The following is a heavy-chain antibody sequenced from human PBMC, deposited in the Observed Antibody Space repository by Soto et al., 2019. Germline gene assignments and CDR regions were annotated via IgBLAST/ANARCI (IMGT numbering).Heavy chain of an antibody. CDR1: GFTFSSYA. D-gene: IGHD2-2*01. J-gene: IGHJ5*02. Sequence: GGSLRLSCAASGFTFSSYAMSWVRQAPGKGLEWVSAISGSGGSTFYADSVKGRFSLSRDNSKNTVYLQMNSLRAEDTAVYYCAKGGVVGRLSWFDPWGQGTLVTVSS. CDR2: ISGSGGST. CDR3: AKGGVVGRLSWFDP. V-gene: IGHV3-23*01.